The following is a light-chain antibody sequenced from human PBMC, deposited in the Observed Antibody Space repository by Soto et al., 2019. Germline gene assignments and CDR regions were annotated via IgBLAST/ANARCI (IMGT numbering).Light chain of an antibody. CDR2: RTS. Sequence: EIVLTQSPPTLSVSPGERATLSCRASQSISINLAWYQQNPGQAPRLLIYRTSTRVTGIPARFSGSGSETGFTLTISSLQSEDSAVYYCQQYHKWPITFGQGTRLDIK. J-gene: IGKJ5*01. V-gene: IGKV3-15*01. CDR1: QSISIN. CDR3: QQYHKWPIT.